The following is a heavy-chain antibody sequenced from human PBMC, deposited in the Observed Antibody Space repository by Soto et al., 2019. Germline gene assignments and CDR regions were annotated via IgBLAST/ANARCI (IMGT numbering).Heavy chain of an antibody. CDR1: GGSISSGDYY. CDR2: IYYSGST. J-gene: IGHJ5*02. CDR3: AREKDFWSEDGPNWFDP. Sequence: KPSETLSLTCTVSGGSISSGDYYWSWIRQPPGKGLEWIGYIYYSGSTYYNPSLKSRVTISVDTSKNQFSLKLSSVTAADTAVYYCAREKDFWSEDGPNWFDPWGQGTLVTVSS. V-gene: IGHV4-30-4*01. D-gene: IGHD3-3*01.